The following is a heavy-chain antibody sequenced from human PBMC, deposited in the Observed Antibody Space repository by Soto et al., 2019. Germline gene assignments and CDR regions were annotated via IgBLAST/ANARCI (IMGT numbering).Heavy chain of an antibody. CDR1: GGSISSYY. V-gene: IGHV4-59*01. D-gene: IGHD3-10*01. CDR3: ARLLFGAANWFDP. CDR2: IYYSGST. Sequence: SETLSLTCTVSGGSISSYYWSWVRQPPGKGLEWIGYIYYSGSTNYNPSLKSRVTISVDTSKNQFSLKLSSVTAADTAVYYCARLLFGAANWFDPWGQGTLVTVSS. J-gene: IGHJ5*02.